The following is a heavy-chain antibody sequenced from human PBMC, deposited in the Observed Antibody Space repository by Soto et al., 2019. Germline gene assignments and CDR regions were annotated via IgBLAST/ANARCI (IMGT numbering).Heavy chain of an antibody. CDR2: ISAYNGNT. CDR1: GYTFTSYG. CDR3: AVGDYIWGSYHEDAFDI. V-gene: IGHV1-18*01. Sequence: QVQLVQSGAEVKKPGASVKVSCKASGYTFTSYGISWVRQAPGQGLEWMGWISAYNGNTNYAQKLQGRVTMTTDTSTSTAYMELRSLRSDDTAVYYCAVGDYIWGSYHEDAFDIWGQGTMVTVSS. D-gene: IGHD3-16*02. J-gene: IGHJ3*02.